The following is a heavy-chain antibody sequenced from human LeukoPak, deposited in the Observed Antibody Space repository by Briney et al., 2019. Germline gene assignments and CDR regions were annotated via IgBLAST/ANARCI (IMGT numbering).Heavy chain of an antibody. J-gene: IGHJ4*02. CDR2: INPNSGGT. Sequence: ASVKVSCKASGNTFSGYYMHWVRQAPGQGLEWMGWINPNSGGTNYAQKFQGRVTMTRDTSISTAYMELSRLRSDDTAVYYCARDRVHLDFDSWGQGTLVTVSS. D-gene: IGHD1-1*01. CDR1: GNTFSGYY. CDR3: ARDRVHLDFDS. V-gene: IGHV1-2*02.